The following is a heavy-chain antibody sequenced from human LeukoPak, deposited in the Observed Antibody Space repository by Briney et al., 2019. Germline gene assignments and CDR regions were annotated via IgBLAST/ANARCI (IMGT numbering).Heavy chain of an antibody. Sequence: PSETLSLTCAVYGGSYSGYYWSWIRQPPGKGLEWIGEINHSGSTNYNPSLKSRVTISVDTSKNQFSLKLSSVTAADTAVYYCARGRLVPDVWGQGTTVTVSS. CDR1: GGSYSGYY. CDR3: ARGRLVPDV. V-gene: IGHV4-34*01. CDR2: INHSGST. J-gene: IGHJ6*02. D-gene: IGHD6-19*01.